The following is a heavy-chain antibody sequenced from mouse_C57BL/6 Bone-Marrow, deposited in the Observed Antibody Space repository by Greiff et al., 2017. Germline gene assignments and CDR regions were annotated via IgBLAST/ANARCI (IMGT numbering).Heavy chain of an antibody. CDR1: GFTFSSYG. CDR3: ARGGTCKRGTFDY. V-gene: IGHV5-6*02. D-gene: IGHD3-3*01. J-gene: IGHJ2*01. CDR2: ISSGGSYT. Sequence: DVKLVESGGDLVKPGGSLKLSCAASGFTFSSYGMSWVRQTPDERLEWVATISSGGSYTYYPDSVKGRFTISRDNAKNTLYLQMSSLKSEDTAMYYCARGGTCKRGTFDYWGQGTTLTVSS.